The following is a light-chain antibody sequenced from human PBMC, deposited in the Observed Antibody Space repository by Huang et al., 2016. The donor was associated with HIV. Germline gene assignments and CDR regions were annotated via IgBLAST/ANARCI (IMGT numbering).Light chain of an antibody. Sequence: DVVMTQLPLSLPVALGQTASIVCKSSQRLVSSDGNTYLNWFQQRPGQPPRRLIYQVSDRETGVPDRFSGSGSGTHFALRINRVEAEDVAIYYCMQGTHWPGTFGQGTKMEI. CDR1: QRLVSSDGNTY. CDR2: QVS. J-gene: IGKJ1*01. V-gene: IGKV2-30*01. CDR3: MQGTHWPGT.